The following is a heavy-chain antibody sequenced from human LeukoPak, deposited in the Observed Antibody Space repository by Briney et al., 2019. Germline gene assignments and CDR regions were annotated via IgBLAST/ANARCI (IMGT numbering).Heavy chain of an antibody. V-gene: IGHV1-2*02. Sequence: ASVKVSCKASGYTFTGYYMHWVRQAPGQGLEWMGWINPNSGGTNYAQKFQGRVTMTRDTSISTAYMELSRLRSDDTAVYYCARDPFPYYDFWSGYYRSSENYHYYYGMDVWGQGTTVTVSS. CDR1: GYTFTGYY. J-gene: IGHJ6*02. D-gene: IGHD3-3*01. CDR2: INPNSGGT. CDR3: ARDPFPYYDFWSGYYRSSENYHYYYGMDV.